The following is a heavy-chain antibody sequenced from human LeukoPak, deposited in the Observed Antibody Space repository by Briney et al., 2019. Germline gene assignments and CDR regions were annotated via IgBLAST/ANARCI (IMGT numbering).Heavy chain of an antibody. CDR2: ISSSSSYI. J-gene: IGHJ4*02. D-gene: IGHD4-11*01. CDR3: ARDSADTVTVDY. Sequence: GGSLRLSCAASGFTFSSYSMNWVRQAPGKGLEWVSSISSSSSYIYYADSVKGRFTISRDNAKNSLYLQMNSLRAEDTAAYYCARDSADTVTVDYWGQGTLVTVSS. V-gene: IGHV3-21*01. CDR1: GFTFSSYS.